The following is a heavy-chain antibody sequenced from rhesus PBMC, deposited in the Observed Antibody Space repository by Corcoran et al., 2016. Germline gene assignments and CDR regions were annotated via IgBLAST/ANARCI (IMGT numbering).Heavy chain of an antibody. Sequence: QVQLQESGPGLVKPSETLSLTCAVPGGSISSNYWTWIRRSPGKGLECIGYIYGDSGSTSYNPPLKSRVTISTDTSKNQFSLKLSSVTAADTAVYYCARWGYRNSLDVWGRGVLVTVSS. D-gene: IGHD5-42*01. CDR3: ARWGYRNSLDV. J-gene: IGHJ5-2*02. V-gene: IGHV4-147*01. CDR2: IYGDSGST. CDR1: GGSISSNY.